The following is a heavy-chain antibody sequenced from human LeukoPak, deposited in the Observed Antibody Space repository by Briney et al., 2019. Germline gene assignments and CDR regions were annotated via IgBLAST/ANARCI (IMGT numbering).Heavy chain of an antibody. CDR1: GYTFTSDY. V-gene: IGHV1-46*01. J-gene: IGHJ6*03. CDR2: INPSGGST. Sequence: GASVKVSCKASGYTFTSDYMHWVRQAPGQGLEWMGIINPSGGSTSYAQKFQGRVTMTRDTSTSTVYMELSSLRSEDTAVYYCARGGRFLEWLPSYYYYMDVWGKGTTVTVSS. D-gene: IGHD3-3*01. CDR3: ARGGRFLEWLPSYYYYMDV.